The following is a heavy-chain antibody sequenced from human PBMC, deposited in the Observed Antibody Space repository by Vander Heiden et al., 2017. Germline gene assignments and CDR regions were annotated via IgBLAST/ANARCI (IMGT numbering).Heavy chain of an antibody. J-gene: IGHJ3*02. V-gene: IGHV1-2*02. Sequence: QVQLVQSGAEVKKPGASVKASCKDSGYTFTGYYMHWVRQAPGQGLEWMGWINPNSGGTNYAQKFQGRVTMTRDTSISTAYMELSRLRSDDTAVYYCARGGEGTYYYDSRTDDAFDIWGQGTMVTVSS. CDR3: ARGGEGTYYYDSRTDDAFDI. CDR1: GYTFTGYY. D-gene: IGHD3-22*01. CDR2: INPNSGGT.